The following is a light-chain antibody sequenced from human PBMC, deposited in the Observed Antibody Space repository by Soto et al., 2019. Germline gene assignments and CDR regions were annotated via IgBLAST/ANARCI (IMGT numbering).Light chain of an antibody. Sequence: DSQSTQSSSCHYPSXDARVTISXXXAQSISTYLNWYQQKPGTAPRLLIFSASSVKTGVPPRFSGSGSGRDFTLTISSLRPEDIASYCCQQSYNSPPWTFGQGTKVDIK. CDR2: SAS. CDR1: QSISTY. CDR3: QQSYNSPPWT. J-gene: IGKJ1*01. V-gene: IGKV1-39*01.